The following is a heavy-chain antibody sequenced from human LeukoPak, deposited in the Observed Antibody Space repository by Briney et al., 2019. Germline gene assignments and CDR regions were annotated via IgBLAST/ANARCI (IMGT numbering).Heavy chain of an antibody. Sequence: GGSLRLSCAASGFTFSSYAMSWVRQAPGKGLEWVSAINGSGGITYYADSVKGRFTIFIDNSKNTLYLQMNSLRAEDTAVYYCLSSGWGLDYWGQGTLVTVSS. V-gene: IGHV3-23*01. CDR3: LSSGWGLDY. CDR1: GFTFSSYA. J-gene: IGHJ4*02. D-gene: IGHD2-21*02. CDR2: INGSGGIT.